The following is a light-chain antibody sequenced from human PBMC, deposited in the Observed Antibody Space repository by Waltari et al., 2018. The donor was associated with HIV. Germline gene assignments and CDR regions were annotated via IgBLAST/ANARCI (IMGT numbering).Light chain of an antibody. CDR2: EVS. CDR3: SSYTSSSTYV. V-gene: IGLV2-14*01. J-gene: IGLJ1*01. Sequence: QSALTQPASVSGSPGPSITISCTGTGSDVGGYNYVSWYQPHPGNAPNLMIYEVSHRPSGVSNRFSGSKSGNTASLTISGLQAEDEADYYCSSYTSSSTYVFGTGTKVTVL. CDR1: GSDVGGYNY.